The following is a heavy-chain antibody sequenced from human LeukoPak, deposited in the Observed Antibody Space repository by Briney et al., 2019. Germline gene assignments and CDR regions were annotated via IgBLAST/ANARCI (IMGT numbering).Heavy chain of an antibody. V-gene: IGHV3-23*01. CDR1: GFTFSSYA. D-gene: IGHD3-22*01. Sequence: GGSLRLSCAASGFTFSSYAMSWVRQAPGKGLGWVSAISGSGSSTYYADSVKGRFTISRDNSKNTLYLQMNSLRAEDTAVYYCAKVITTSREVQAFDYWGQGTLVTVSS. CDR3: AKVITTSREVQAFDY. CDR2: ISGSGSST. J-gene: IGHJ4*02.